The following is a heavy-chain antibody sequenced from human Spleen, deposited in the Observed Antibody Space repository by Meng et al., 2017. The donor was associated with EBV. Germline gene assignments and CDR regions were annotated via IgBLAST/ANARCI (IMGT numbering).Heavy chain of an antibody. D-gene: IGHD3-16*01. CDR1: GGSISSSNW. J-gene: IGHJ5*02. CDR3: AQRERWGLDP. V-gene: IGHV4-4*02. CDR2: IYHSGST. Sequence: QGEVQEPGPGLVKPSGTLSLTCAVSGGSISSSNWWNWVRQAPGKGLEWIGEIYHSGSTSYNPSLESRVTISIDKSKNQVSLKLTSVTAADTAVYYCAQRERWGLDPWGQGTLVTVSS.